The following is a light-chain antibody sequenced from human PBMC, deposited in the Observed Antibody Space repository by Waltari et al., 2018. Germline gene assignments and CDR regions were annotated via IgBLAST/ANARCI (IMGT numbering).Light chain of an antibody. CDR1: QDISNY. Sequence: DIQMTQSPSSLSASVGDRVTITCQASQDISNYLNWYQQKPEQAPKLLIYDASNLETGVPSRFSGSGSGTYFTFTISSLQPEDIATYYCQQYDNLPLTFGGGTKVEIK. CDR2: DAS. CDR3: QQYDNLPLT. J-gene: IGKJ4*01. V-gene: IGKV1-33*01.